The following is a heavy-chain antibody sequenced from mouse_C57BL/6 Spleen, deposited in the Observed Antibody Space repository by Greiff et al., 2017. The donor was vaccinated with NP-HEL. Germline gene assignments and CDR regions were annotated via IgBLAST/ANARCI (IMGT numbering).Heavy chain of an antibody. CDR3: ARGDSGYTWFAY. V-gene: IGHV1-81*01. CDR2: IYPRSGNT. D-gene: IGHD3-2*02. J-gene: IGHJ3*01. Sequence: VQRVESGAELARPGASVKLSCKASGYTFTSYGISWVKQRTGQGLEWIGEIYPRSGNTYYNEKFKGKATLTADKSSSTAYMELRSLTSEDSAVYFCARGDSGYTWFAYWGQGTLVTVSA. CDR1: GYTFTSYG.